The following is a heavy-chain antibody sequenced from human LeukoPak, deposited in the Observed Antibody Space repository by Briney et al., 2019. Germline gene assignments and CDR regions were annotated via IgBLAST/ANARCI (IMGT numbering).Heavy chain of an antibody. CDR1: GGSISSYY. D-gene: IGHD3-10*01. CDR2: IYYSGST. V-gene: IGHV4-59*12. Sequence: SETLSLTCTVSGGSISSYYWSWIRQPPGKGLEWIGYIYYSGSTNYNPSLKSRVTISVDTSKNQFSLKLSSVTAADTAVYYCASSDYYGSGRHYYYYYMDVWGKGTTVTISS. CDR3: ASSDYYGSGRHYYYYYMDV. J-gene: IGHJ6*03.